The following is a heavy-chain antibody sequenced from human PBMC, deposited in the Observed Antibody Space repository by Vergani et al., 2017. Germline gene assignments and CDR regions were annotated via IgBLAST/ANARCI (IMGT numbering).Heavy chain of an antibody. CDR1: GGPFSSYA. V-gene: IGHV1-18*01. CDR3: ARRSVNYYYYYMDV. J-gene: IGHJ6*03. D-gene: IGHD4-23*01. CDR2: ISAYNGNT. Sequence: QVQLVQSGAEVKKPGSSVKVSCKASGGPFSSYAISWVRQAPGQGLEWMGWISAYNGNTNYAQKLQGRVTMTTDTSKSTAYMELRSLRSDHTAVYYCARRSVNYYYYYMDVWGKGTTVTVSS.